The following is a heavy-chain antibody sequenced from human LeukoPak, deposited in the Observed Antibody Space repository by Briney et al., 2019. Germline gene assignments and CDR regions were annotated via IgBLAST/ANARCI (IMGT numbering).Heavy chain of an antibody. CDR2: IYTSGST. Sequence: PSETLSLTCTVSGGSISSYYWSWIRQPAGKGLEWIGRIYTSGSTNYNPSLKSRVTISVDPSKSQFSLHLRSLTAADTAVYYCARGVDYWGPGTPVTVSS. J-gene: IGHJ4*02. V-gene: IGHV4-4*07. CDR1: GGSISSYY. CDR3: ARGVDY.